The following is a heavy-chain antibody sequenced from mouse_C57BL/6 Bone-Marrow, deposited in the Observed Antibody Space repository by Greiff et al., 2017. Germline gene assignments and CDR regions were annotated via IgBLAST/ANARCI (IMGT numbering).Heavy chain of an antibody. CDR1: GYTFTNYW. V-gene: IGHV1-55*01. D-gene: IGHD1-1*01. J-gene: IGHJ1*03. CDR3: ARSGYYGSSWYFDG. Sequence: VQLQPPGAELVKPGASVKMSCKASGYTFTNYWITWVKQRPGQGLAWIGDIYPGSGSTNYTEKFKSKATLTADKSSSTAYMKRSILSSEDSAVYYCARSGYYGSSWYFDGWGTGTTVTVSS. CDR2: IYPGSGST.